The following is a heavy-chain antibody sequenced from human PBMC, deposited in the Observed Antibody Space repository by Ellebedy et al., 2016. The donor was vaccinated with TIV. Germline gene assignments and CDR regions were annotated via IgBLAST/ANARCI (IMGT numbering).Heavy chain of an antibody. CDR2: IWYDGSNK. V-gene: IGHV3-33*01. D-gene: IGHD6-19*01. J-gene: IGHJ4*02. CDR3: ARDDIAVAGTLDY. CDR1: GLTFSSYG. Sequence: GESLKISXAASGLTFSSYGMHWVRQAPGKGLEWVAVIWYDGSNKYYADSVKGRFTISRDNSKNTLYLQMNSLRAEDTAVYYCARDDIAVAGTLDYWGQGTLVTVSS.